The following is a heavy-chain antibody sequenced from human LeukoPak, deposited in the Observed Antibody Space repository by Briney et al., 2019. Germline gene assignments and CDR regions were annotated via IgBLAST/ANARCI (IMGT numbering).Heavy chain of an antibody. D-gene: IGHD2-2*01. CDR1: GGTFSSYA. V-gene: IGHV1-69*13. CDR3: ASNGIVVVPAAAYNWFDP. J-gene: IGHJ5*02. CDR2: IIPIFGTA. Sequence: SVKVSCKASGGTFSSYAISWVRQAPGQGLEWMGGIIPIFGTANYAQKFQGRVTITADESTSTAYMELSSLRSEDTAVYYCASNGIVVVPAAAYNWFDPWGQGTLVTVSS.